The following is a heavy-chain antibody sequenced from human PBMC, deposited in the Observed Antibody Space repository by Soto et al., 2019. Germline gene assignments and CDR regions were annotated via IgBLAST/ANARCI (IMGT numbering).Heavy chain of an antibody. J-gene: IGHJ6*02. V-gene: IGHV1-69*06. CDR3: ARVHCGGDCYRFYYYYGMDV. CDR2: IIPIFGTA. CDR1: GGTFSSYA. Sequence: SVKVSCKASGGTFSSYAISWVRQAPGRGLEWMGGIIPIFGTANYAQKFQGRVTITADKSTSTAYMELSSLRSEDTAVYYCARVHCGGDCYRFYYYYGMDVWGQGTTVTVSS. D-gene: IGHD2-21*02.